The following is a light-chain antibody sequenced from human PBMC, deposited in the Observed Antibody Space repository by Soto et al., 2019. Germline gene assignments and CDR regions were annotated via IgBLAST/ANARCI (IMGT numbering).Light chain of an antibody. CDR3: QQRSNWPT. CDR2: DAS. Sequence: IVLTQSPATLSVSPGERATLSCRASQSVSSYLAWYQQKPGQAPRLLIYDASNRATRIPARFPASGSGTDFTLPISSLEPEDFAVDYCQQRSNWPTFGQGTRLEIK. V-gene: IGKV3-11*01. CDR1: QSVSSY. J-gene: IGKJ5*01.